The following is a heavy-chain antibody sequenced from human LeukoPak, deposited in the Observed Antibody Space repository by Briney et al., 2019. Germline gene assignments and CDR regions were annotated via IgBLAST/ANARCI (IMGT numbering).Heavy chain of an antibody. D-gene: IGHD1-1*01. Sequence: SETLSLTCTVSGGSISSYYWSWIRQPPGKGLEWIGHIYGSGSTNYNPSLKSRVTLSVDTSKNQFSLKLSSVTAADTTVYYCAREGTSGTHLNWFDPWGQGTLVTVSS. J-gene: IGHJ5*02. V-gene: IGHV4-59*01. CDR1: GGSISSYY. CDR3: AREGTSGTHLNWFDP. CDR2: IYGSGST.